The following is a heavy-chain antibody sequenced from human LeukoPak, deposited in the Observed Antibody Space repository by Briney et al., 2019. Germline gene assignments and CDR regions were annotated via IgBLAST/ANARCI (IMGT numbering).Heavy chain of an antibody. CDR1: GFTFSGSA. Sequence: GGSLRLSCAASGFTFSGSAMSWVRQAPGKGLEWVSAISNNGGYTYYADSVQGRFTISRDNSKSTLCLQMNSPRAEDTATYYCALKGGHYYHFDAWGQGTLVTVSS. CDR2: ISNNGGYT. V-gene: IGHV3-23*01. D-gene: IGHD3-22*01. J-gene: IGHJ4*02. CDR3: ALKGGHYYHFDA.